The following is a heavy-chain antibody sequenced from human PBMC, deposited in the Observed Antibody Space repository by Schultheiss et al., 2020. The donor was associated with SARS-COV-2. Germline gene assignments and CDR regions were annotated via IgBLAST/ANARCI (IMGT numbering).Heavy chain of an antibody. D-gene: IGHD5-18*01. CDR3: ARVTRIQYSYGPYYFDY. CDR2: ISSSGSTI. V-gene: IGHV3-48*04. Sequence: GGSLRLSCAASGFTFSSYGMHWVRQAPGKGLEWVSYISSSGSTIYYADSVKGRFTISRDNAKNTLYLQMNSLRAEDTAVYYCARVTRIQYSYGPYYFDYWGQGTLVTVSS. J-gene: IGHJ4*02. CDR1: GFTFSSYG.